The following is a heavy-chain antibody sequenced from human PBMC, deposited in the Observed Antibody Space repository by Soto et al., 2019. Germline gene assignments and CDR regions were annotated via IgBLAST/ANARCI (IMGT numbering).Heavy chain of an antibody. Sequence: PGESLKISCKGSGYSLTSYWIGWVRQMPGKGLEWMGIIYPGDSDTRYSPSFQGQVTISADKSISTAYLQWSSLKASDTAMYYCARLPTYYYGSGSYYGAFDIWGQGTMVTVSS. J-gene: IGHJ3*02. D-gene: IGHD3-10*01. CDR2: IYPGDSDT. CDR3: ARLPTYYYGSGSYYGAFDI. CDR1: GYSLTSYW. V-gene: IGHV5-51*01.